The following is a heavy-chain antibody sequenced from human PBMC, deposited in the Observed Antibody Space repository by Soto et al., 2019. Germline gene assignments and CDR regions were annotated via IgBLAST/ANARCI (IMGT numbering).Heavy chain of an antibody. D-gene: IGHD3-10*01. CDR2: IYYSGST. V-gene: IGHV4-61*01. J-gene: IGHJ5*02. CDR1: GGSVSSGSYY. CDR3: ARDKDFYGSGSYFANWFDP. Sequence: SETLSLTCTVSGGSVSSGSYYWSWIRQPPGKGLEWIGYIYYSGSTNYNPSLKSRVTISVDTSKNQFSLKLSSVTAADTAVYYCARDKDFYGSGSYFANWFDPCDKATLLTVS.